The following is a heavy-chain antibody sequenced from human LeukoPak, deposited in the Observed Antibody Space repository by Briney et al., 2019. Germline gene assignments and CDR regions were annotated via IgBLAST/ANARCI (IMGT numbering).Heavy chain of an antibody. J-gene: IGHJ3*02. Sequence: PGGSLRLSCVASGFTFSSYSMNWVRQAPGKGLEWVSAISGSGGSTYYADSVKGRFTISRDNSKNTLYLQMNSLRAEDTAVYYCAKTPYSSSWLGAFDIWGQGTMVTVSS. CDR1: GFTFSSYS. CDR3: AKTPYSSSWLGAFDI. V-gene: IGHV3-23*01. CDR2: ISGSGGST. D-gene: IGHD6-13*01.